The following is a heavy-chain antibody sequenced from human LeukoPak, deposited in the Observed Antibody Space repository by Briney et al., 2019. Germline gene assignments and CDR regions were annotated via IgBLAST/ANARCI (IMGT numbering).Heavy chain of an antibody. V-gene: IGHV3-30*02. CDR3: AKAPSYYDYVWGSYEFPPGFDY. Sequence: PGGSLRLSCAASGFTFSSYGMHWVRQAPGKGLEWVAFIRYDGSNKYYADSVKGRFTISRDNSKNTLYLQMNSLRAEDTAVYYCAKAPSYYDYVWGSYEFPPGFDYWGQGTLVTVSS. D-gene: IGHD3-16*01. J-gene: IGHJ4*02. CDR1: GFTFSSYG. CDR2: IRYDGSNK.